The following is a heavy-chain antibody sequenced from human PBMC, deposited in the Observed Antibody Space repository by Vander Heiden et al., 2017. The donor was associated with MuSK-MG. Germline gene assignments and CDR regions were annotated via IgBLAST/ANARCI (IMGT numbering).Heavy chain of an antibody. CDR1: GGSFSGYY. D-gene: IGHD2-21*02. Sequence: QVQLQQWGAGLLKPSETLSLTCAVYGGSFSGYYWGWLRQPPGKGLEWIGEINHSGSTNYNPSLKSRVTISVDTSKNQFSLKLSSVTAADTAVYYCARGSRPRGDSVFDPWGQGTLVTVSS. CDR2: INHSGST. V-gene: IGHV4-34*01. J-gene: IGHJ5*02. CDR3: ARGSRPRGDSVFDP.